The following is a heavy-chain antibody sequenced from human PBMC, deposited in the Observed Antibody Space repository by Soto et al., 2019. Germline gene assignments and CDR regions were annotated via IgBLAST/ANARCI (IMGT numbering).Heavy chain of an antibody. V-gene: IGHV4-39*01. D-gene: IGHD2-15*01. CDR3: ARHLTVVHPSAFAI. CDR1: GGSISSSSYY. CDR2: IYYSGST. Sequence: PETLRVTYTVSGGSISSSSYYLCWIRQPPGKGLEWIGSIYYSGSTYYNPSLKSRVTISVDTSKNQFSLKLSSVTAADTAVYYCARHLTVVHPSAFAIPGQGTMVTGSS. J-gene: IGHJ3*02.